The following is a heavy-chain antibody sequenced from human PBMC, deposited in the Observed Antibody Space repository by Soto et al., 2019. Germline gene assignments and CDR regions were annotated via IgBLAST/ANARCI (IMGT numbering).Heavy chain of an antibody. J-gene: IGHJ5*02. Sequence: SETLSLTCTVSGGSISSYYWSWVRQPPGKGLEWIGYIYYSGSTNYNPSLKSRVTISVDTSKNQFSLKLSSVTAADTAVYYCARDRSSYSSSPWYNWFDPWGQGTLVTVSS. CDR1: GGSISSYY. V-gene: IGHV4-59*01. D-gene: IGHD6-6*01. CDR2: IYYSGST. CDR3: ARDRSSYSSSPWYNWFDP.